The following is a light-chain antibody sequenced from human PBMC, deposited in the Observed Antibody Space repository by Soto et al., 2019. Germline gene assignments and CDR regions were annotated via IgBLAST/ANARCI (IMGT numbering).Light chain of an antibody. V-gene: IGKV3-15*01. CDR1: QSVASN. CDR3: QQYENWPLT. CDR2: GTS. J-gene: IGKJ4*01. Sequence: EVVMTQSPATLSVSPGESATLSCRASQSVASNLAWYQQRPGQGPRLLIYGTSTRATGIPARFSGSGSGTEFTLTISSLQSEDFAVYYCQQYENWPLTFGGGTKVDIK.